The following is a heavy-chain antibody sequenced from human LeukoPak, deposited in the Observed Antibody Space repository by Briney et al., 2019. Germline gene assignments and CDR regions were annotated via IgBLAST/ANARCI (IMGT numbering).Heavy chain of an antibody. J-gene: IGHJ6*03. D-gene: IGHD6-13*01. CDR3: ARLRPLAAAGISSYYYYYYMDV. Sequence: GGSLRLSCAASGFTFSSYSMNWVRQAPGKGLEWVSYISSSSSTIYYADSVKGRFTISRDNAKNSLYLQMNSLRAEDTAVYYCARLRPLAAAGISSYYYYYYMDVWGKGTTVTVSS. CDR1: GFTFSSYS. V-gene: IGHV3-48*01. CDR2: ISSSSSTI.